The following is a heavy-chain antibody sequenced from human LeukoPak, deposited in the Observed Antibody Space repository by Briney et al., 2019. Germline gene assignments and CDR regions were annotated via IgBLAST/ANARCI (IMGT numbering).Heavy chain of an antibody. J-gene: IGHJ6*02. CDR1: GFTFSSYS. CDR2: ISSSSSYI. D-gene: IGHD3-9*01. CDR3: ARERDYDILYGMDV. Sequence: GGSLRLSCAASGFTFSSYSRNWFRQAPGKGLEWVSSISSSSSYIYYADSVKGRFTIARDNAKNSLYLQMNSLRAEDTAVYYCARERDYDILYGMDVWGQGTTVTVSS. V-gene: IGHV3-21*01.